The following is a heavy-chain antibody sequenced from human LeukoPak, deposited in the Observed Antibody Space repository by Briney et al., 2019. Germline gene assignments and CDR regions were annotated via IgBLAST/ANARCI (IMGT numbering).Heavy chain of an antibody. CDR1: GYTFTSYG. V-gene: IGHV1-18*01. Sequence: ASVKVSCTASGYTFTSYGISWVRQAPGQGLEWMGWISAYNGNTNYAQKLQGRVTMTTDTSTSTAYMELRSLRSDDTAVYYCARASSKWDDFWSGYLPPSLYYYYYYMDVWGKGTTVTVSS. J-gene: IGHJ6*03. CDR2: ISAYNGNT. D-gene: IGHD3-3*01. CDR3: ARASSKWDDFWSGYLPPSLYYYYYYMDV.